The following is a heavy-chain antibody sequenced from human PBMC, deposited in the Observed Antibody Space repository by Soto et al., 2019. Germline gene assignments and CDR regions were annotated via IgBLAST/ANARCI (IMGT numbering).Heavy chain of an antibody. D-gene: IGHD3-10*01. CDR3: ARNGDYYGSGSYYLSYYYYYYMDV. J-gene: IGHJ6*03. V-gene: IGHV4-39*01. Sequence: SETLSLTCTVSGGSISSSSYYWGWIRQPPGKGLEWIGSIYYSGSTYYNPSLKSRVTISVDTSKNQFSLKLSSVTAADTAVYYCARNGDYYGSGSYYLSYYYYYYMDVWGKGTTVT. CDR1: GGSISSSSYY. CDR2: IYYSGST.